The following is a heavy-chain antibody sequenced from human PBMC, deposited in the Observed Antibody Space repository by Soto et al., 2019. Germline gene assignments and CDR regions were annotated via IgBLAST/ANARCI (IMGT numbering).Heavy chain of an antibody. V-gene: IGHV1-69*13. CDR1: GGTFSSHA. D-gene: IGHD6-13*01. Sequence: SVKVSCKASGGTFSSHAISWVRQAPGQGLEWMGGIIPIFGTANYAQKFQGRVTITADESTSTAYMELSSLRSEDTAVYYCARAVLFGKAAAGDYWGQGTLVTVSS. CDR3: ARAVLFGKAAAGDY. CDR2: IIPIFGTA. J-gene: IGHJ4*02.